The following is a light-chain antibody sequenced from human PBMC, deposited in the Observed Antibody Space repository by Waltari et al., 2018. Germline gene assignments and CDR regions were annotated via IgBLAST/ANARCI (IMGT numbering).Light chain of an antibody. CDR2: GAS. Sequence: EILLTQSPAPLSVSPGERATLSCRASQSVNSNLAWYQQKPGQAPRLLIYGASTRATGVPARFSGSGSGTDFTLTISSLQSEDFAVYYCQQYNNWPPGRTFGQGTKVEI. CDR3: QQYNNWPPGRT. J-gene: IGKJ1*01. V-gene: IGKV3-15*01. CDR1: QSVNSN.